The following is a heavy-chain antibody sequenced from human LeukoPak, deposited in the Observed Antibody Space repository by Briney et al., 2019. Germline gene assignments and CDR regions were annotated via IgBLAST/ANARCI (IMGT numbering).Heavy chain of an antibody. CDR1: GFTFSSYS. Sequence: PGGSLRLSCAASGFTFSSYSVNWVRQAPGKGPEWVSSISSSSSYIYYADSVKGRFTISRDNAKNSLYLQMNSLRAEDTAVYYCARGRYYDSSGNNFDYWGQGTLVTVSS. D-gene: IGHD3-22*01. CDR2: ISSSSSYI. V-gene: IGHV3-21*01. CDR3: ARGRYYDSSGNNFDY. J-gene: IGHJ4*02.